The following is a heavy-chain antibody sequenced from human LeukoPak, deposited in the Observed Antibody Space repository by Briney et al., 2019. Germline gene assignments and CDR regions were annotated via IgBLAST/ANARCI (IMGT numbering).Heavy chain of an antibody. Sequence: GGSLRLSCAASGFTFINYWIHWVRQAPGKGLEWVAVISYDGSNKYYADSVKGRFTISRDNSKNTLYLQMNSLRAEDTAVYYCASDYYDSSGYSPPGDYWGQGTLVTVSS. D-gene: IGHD3-22*01. J-gene: IGHJ4*02. CDR1: GFTFINYW. CDR2: ISYDGSNK. V-gene: IGHV3-30-3*01. CDR3: ASDYYDSSGYSPPGDY.